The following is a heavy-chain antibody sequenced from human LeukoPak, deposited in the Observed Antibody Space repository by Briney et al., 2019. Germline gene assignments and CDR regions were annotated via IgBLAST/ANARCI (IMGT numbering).Heavy chain of an antibody. Sequence: SEALSLTCTVSGGSISSYYWSWIRHPPGKGLEWIGYIYYSGSTNYNPSLKSRVTISVDTSKNQFSLKLTSVTAADTAVYYCARQWELRGWFDPWGQGTLVTVSS. CDR1: GGSISSYY. CDR2: IYYSGST. J-gene: IGHJ5*02. V-gene: IGHV4-59*08. D-gene: IGHD1-26*01. CDR3: ARQWELRGWFDP.